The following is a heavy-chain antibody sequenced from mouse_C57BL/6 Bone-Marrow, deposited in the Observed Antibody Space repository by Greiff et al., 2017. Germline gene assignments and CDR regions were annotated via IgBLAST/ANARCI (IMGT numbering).Heavy chain of an antibody. CDR3: TRSLIYYGTNY. Sequence: VQLQQSGAELVKPGASVKLSCTASGFNIKDYYIHWVKQRTEQGLEWIGRIDPEDGETKYAPKFQDKATITADPSSNTAYLQLSSLTSEATAVYYCTRSLIYYGTNYWGQGTTLTVSS. D-gene: IGHD1-1*01. J-gene: IGHJ2*01. CDR1: GFNIKDYY. V-gene: IGHV14-2*01. CDR2: IDPEDGET.